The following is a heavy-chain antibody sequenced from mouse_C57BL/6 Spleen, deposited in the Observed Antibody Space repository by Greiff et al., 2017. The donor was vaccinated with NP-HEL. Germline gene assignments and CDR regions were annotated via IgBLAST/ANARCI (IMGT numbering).Heavy chain of an antibody. D-gene: IGHD1-1*01. V-gene: IGHV1-55*01. CDR2: IYPGSGST. Sequence: QVQLQQPGAELVKPGASVKMSCKASGYTFTSYWITWVKQRPGQGLEWIGDIYPGSGSTNYNEKFKSKATLTVDTSSSTAYMQLSSLTSEDSAVYYCARDVTTVVGPYYFDYWGQGTTLTVSS. CDR1: GYTFTSYW. J-gene: IGHJ2*01. CDR3: ARDVTTVVGPYYFDY.